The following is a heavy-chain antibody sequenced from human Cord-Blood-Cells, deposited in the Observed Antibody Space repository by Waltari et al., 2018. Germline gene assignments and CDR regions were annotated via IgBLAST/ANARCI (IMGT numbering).Heavy chain of an antibody. CDR3: AKREANWGSRGHFDL. CDR2: MSGSGGST. D-gene: IGHD7-27*01. CDR1: GITFSSYG. V-gene: IGHV3-23*04. J-gene: IGHJ2*01. Sequence: EVQLVESGGGLVQPGGSLRLSCAASGITFSSYGINWACPPPGKGLAWVSAMSGSGGSTYYADSVKGRFTISRDNSKNTLYLQMNSRRAEDTAVYYCAKREANWGSRGHFDLWGRGTLVTVSS.